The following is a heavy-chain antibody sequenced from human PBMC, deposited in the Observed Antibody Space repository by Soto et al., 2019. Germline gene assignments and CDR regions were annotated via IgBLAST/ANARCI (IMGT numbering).Heavy chain of an antibody. Sequence: ASVKVSCKASGCTFSSYAISWVRQAPGQGLEWMGGIIPILGIANYAQKFQGRVTITADKSTSTAYMELSSLRSEDTAVYYCAIDVTGSSGYYYLNWFDPWGQGTLVTVSS. CDR1: GCTFSSYA. V-gene: IGHV1-69*10. J-gene: IGHJ5*02. CDR3: AIDVTGSSGYYYLNWFDP. CDR2: IIPILGIA. D-gene: IGHD3-22*01.